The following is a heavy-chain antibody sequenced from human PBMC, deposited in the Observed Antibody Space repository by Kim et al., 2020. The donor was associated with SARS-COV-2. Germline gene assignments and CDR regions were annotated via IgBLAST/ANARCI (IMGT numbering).Heavy chain of an antibody. CDR2: IIPIFGTA. J-gene: IGHJ4*02. CDR3: AREKKVVATIYYFDY. Sequence: SVKVSCKASGGTFSSYAISWVRQAPGQGLEWMGGIIPIFGTANYAQKFQGRVTITADESTSTAYMELSSLRSEDTAVYYCAREKKVVATIYYFDYWGQGTLVTVSS. D-gene: IGHD5-12*01. V-gene: IGHV1-69*13. CDR1: GGTFSSYA.